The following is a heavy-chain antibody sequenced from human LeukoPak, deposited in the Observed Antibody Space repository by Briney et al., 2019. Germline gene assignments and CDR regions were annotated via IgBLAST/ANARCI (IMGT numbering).Heavy chain of an antibody. J-gene: IGHJ6*03. Sequence: PGGSLRLSCAASGFTFRSYWMSWVRQAPGKGLEWVANIKQDGSAKYYVDSVKGRFTISRDNAKNSLYLQMNSLRVEDTAVYYCARVPEWLSYFYYYYMDVWGKGTTVTVSS. CDR3: ARVPEWLSYFYYYYMDV. D-gene: IGHD3-3*01. V-gene: IGHV3-7*01. CDR1: GFTFRSYW. CDR2: IKQDGSAK.